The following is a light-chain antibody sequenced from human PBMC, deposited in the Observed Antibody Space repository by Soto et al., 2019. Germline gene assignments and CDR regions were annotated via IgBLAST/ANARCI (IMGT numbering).Light chain of an antibody. Sequence: DIQLTQSPSFLSASVGDRVTITCRASQGLSSDLAWYQQKPGKAPKLLTYAASTLQSGVPSRFSGSGSGTEFTLTISSLQHEDFATYYCQQLNSYPITFGQGTRLEIK. CDR3: QQLNSYPIT. CDR1: QGLSSD. V-gene: IGKV1-9*01. J-gene: IGKJ5*01. CDR2: AAS.